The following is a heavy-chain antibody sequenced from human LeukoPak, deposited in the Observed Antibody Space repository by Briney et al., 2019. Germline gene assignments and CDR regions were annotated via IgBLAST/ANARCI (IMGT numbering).Heavy chain of an antibody. V-gene: IGHV3-9*01. CDR3: AKNGDRGAYCTGGTCYPYFYYYMDV. Sequence: GGSLRLSCAASGFTFDNYAMHWVRQVPGKGLQWVSGITWNSGSIAYADSVKGRFTISRDNAKNSVYLQMSSLRAEDTAIYYCAKNGDRGAYCTGGTCYPYFYYYMDVWGKGTTVTI. J-gene: IGHJ6*03. D-gene: IGHD2-15*01. CDR1: GFTFDNYA. CDR2: ITWNSGSI.